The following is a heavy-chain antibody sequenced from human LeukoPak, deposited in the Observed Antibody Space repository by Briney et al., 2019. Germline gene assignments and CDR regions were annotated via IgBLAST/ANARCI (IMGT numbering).Heavy chain of an antibody. Sequence: GGSLRPSCAASGFTFSTYWMTWVRQAPGKGLEWLANIKEDGSDKYYVDSVKGRFTISRDNAKNSLYLQVNSLRAEDTAVYYCARDHAMAVNGLIDYWGQGTLVTVSS. D-gene: IGHD2-8*01. V-gene: IGHV3-7*01. CDR2: IKEDGSDK. CDR1: GFTFSTYW. CDR3: ARDHAMAVNGLIDY. J-gene: IGHJ4*02.